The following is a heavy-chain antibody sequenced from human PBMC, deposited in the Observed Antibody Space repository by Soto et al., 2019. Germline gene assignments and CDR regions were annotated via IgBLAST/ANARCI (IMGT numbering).Heavy chain of an antibody. CDR2: IYYSGST. CDR1: GGSISSSSYY. D-gene: IGHD6-13*01. J-gene: IGHJ4*02. V-gene: IGHV4-39*01. CDR3: ARLNRYSSSWYRSYYFDY. Sequence: ASETLSLTCTVSGGSISSSSYYWGWIRQPPGKGLEWIGSIYYSGSTYYNPSLKSRVTISVDTSKNQFSLKLSSVTAADTAVYYCARLNRYSSSWYRSYYFDYWGQGTLVTVSS.